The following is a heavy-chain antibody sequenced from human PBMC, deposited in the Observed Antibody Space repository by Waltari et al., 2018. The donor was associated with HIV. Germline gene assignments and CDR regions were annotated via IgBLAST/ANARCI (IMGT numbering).Heavy chain of an antibody. Sequence: EVQLVESGGGLVQPGRSLRLSCAASGFTFSDYAMNWVRQDPGKGMEWISYMSSSNSNIKYADSVKGRFTISRDNTKSSLDLHMNNLRDEDTAVYYCARDTLNLYFGLDVWGQGTTVTVSS. J-gene: IGHJ6*02. CDR2: MSSSNSNI. CDR1: GFTFSDYA. V-gene: IGHV3-48*02. CDR3: ARDTLNLYFGLDV.